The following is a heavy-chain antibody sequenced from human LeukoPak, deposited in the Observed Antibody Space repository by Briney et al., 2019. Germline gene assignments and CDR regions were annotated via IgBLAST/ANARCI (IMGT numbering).Heavy chain of an antibody. V-gene: IGHV3-30-3*01. Sequence: GGSLRLSCAASGFTFSSYAMHWVRQAPGKGLEWVAVISYDGSNKYYADSVKGRFTISRDNSKNTLYLQMNSLRAEDTAVYYCATGDSGWYWDAFDIWGQGTMVTVSS. CDR3: ATGDSGWYWDAFDI. D-gene: IGHD6-19*01. J-gene: IGHJ3*02. CDR2: ISYDGSNK. CDR1: GFTFSSYA.